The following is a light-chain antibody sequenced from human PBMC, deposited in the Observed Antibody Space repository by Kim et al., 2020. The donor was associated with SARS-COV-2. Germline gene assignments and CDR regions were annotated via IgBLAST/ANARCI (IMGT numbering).Light chain of an antibody. CDR1: QSVSSNY. Sequence: EIVLTQSPDTLSLSPGERATLSCRASQSVSSNYLAWYQQKFGQAPRLLIYAASSRATGIPDRFSGTGSGTDFTLTISRLEPEDFAVYYCQQYGSSPRTFGQGTKVDIK. CDR3: QQYGSSPRT. V-gene: IGKV3-20*01. CDR2: AAS. J-gene: IGKJ1*01.